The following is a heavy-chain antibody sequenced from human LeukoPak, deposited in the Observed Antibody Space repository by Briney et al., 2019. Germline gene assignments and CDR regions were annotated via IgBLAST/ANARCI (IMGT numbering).Heavy chain of an antibody. V-gene: IGHV4-59*01. CDR1: GGSISSYY. D-gene: IGHD3-22*01. CDR2: INYSGST. J-gene: IGHJ4*02. CDR3: ARGFNFDGSGFSL. Sequence: SETLSLTCTVSGGSISSYYWSWLRQPPGKGLEWIGYINYSGSTNYNPSLRSRVSISVDASKNQFSLRLSSVTAADTAVYYCARGFNFDGSGFSLWGLGTLVTASS.